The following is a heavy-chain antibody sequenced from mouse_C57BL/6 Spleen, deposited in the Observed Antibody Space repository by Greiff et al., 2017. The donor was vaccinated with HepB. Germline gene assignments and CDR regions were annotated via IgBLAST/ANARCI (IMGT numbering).Heavy chain of an antibody. J-gene: IGHJ2*01. CDR3: ARGTARDY. CDR2: IDPSDSYT. Sequence: VQLQQPGAELVMPGASVKLSCKASGYTFTSYWMHWVKQRPGQGLEWIGEIDPSDSYTNYNQKFKGKSTLTVDKSSSTAYMQLSSLTSEDSAVYYCARGTARDYWGQGTTLTVSS. D-gene: IGHD1-2*01. CDR1: GYTFTSYW. V-gene: IGHV1-69*01.